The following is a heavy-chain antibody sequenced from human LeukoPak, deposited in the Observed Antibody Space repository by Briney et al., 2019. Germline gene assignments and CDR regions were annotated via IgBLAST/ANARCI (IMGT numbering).Heavy chain of an antibody. CDR1: GFTFSSYG. D-gene: IGHD1-7*01. CDR3: ARAPTPTWNYDPTFDY. CDR2: MAYDGSDQ. V-gene: IGHV3-30*03. Sequence: PGGSLRLSCAASGFTFSSYGMHWVRQAPGKGLEWVAVMAYDGSDQYYADSVKGRFTISRDNSKNTLYLQMNSLRAEDTAVYYCARAPTPTWNYDPTFDYWGQGTLVTVSS. J-gene: IGHJ4*02.